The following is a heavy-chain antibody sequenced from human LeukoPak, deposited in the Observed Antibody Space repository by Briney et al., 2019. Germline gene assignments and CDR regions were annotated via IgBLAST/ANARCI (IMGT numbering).Heavy chain of an antibody. CDR3: ARWGSYCDYNCYYYYYMDV. J-gene: IGHJ6*03. Sequence: GRSLRLPCGASGLTFSSYSTNWVPRAPGKALEGVSYISSSSSTIYYADAAKDRFTIYRDNDKNPLYLQMISLRAEDTALYYCARWGSYCDYNCYYYYYMDVGGKRPRVTVPS. D-gene: IGHD4-17*01. CDR1: GLTFSSYS. V-gene: IGHV3-48*01. CDR2: ISSSSSTI.